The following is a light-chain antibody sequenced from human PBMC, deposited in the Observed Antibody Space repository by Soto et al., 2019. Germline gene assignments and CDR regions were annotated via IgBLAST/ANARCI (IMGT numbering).Light chain of an antibody. CDR1: SSNIGAGYD. V-gene: IGLV1-40*01. CDR3: QSYDSSLSGYV. Sequence: KRVTISCTGRSSNIGAGYDVHWYQQLPGTAPKLLIFVNTNRPSGVPDRFSGSKSGTSASLAITGLQAEDEADYYCQSYDSSLSGYVFGTGTKVTVL. CDR2: VNT. J-gene: IGLJ1*01.